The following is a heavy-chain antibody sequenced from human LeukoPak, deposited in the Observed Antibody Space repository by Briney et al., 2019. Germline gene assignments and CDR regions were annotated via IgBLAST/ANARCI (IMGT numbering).Heavy chain of an antibody. Sequence: QPGGSLRLSCAASGFTFSSYGMSWVRQAPGKGLEWVSAISGSGGSTYYADSVKGRFTISRDNSKNTLYLQMSSLRAEDTAVYYCAKDFRFYDYVWGSYRPTAFDIWGQGTMVTVSS. CDR2: ISGSGGST. D-gene: IGHD3-16*02. V-gene: IGHV3-23*01. J-gene: IGHJ3*02. CDR3: AKDFRFYDYVWGSYRPTAFDI. CDR1: GFTFSSYG.